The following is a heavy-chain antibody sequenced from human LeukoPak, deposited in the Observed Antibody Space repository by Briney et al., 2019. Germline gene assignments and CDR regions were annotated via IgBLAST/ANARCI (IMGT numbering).Heavy chain of an antibody. CDR3: ARAYGDFFDY. Sequence: SETLSLTCTVSGGSIIPYYWSWIRQPPGKGLEWIGYIFYSGSANYNPSLKSRVTISLDTSRNQFSLRLNSVTAADTAVYYCARAYGDFFDYWGQGTLVTVSS. CDR1: GGSIIPYY. V-gene: IGHV4-59*12. CDR2: IFYSGSA. D-gene: IGHD4-17*01. J-gene: IGHJ4*02.